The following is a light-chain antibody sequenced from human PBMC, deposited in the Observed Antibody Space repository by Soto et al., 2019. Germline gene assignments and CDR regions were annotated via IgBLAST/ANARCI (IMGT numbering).Light chain of an antibody. CDR1: ESISNN. CDR2: GAA. J-gene: IGKJ1*01. V-gene: IGKV3-15*01. CDR3: QQYNNWPGT. Sequence: EIVLTQSPATLSVSPGERATLSCRAGESISNNLAWYQQKPGQAPRLLIYGAATRAAGVPARFSGRGSGTEFTLTISSLQSEDVGVYYCQQYNNWPGTFGQGTKVDIK.